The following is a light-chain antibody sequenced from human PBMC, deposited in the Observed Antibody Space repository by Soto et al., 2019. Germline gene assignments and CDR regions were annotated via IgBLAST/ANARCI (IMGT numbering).Light chain of an antibody. J-gene: IGKJ5*01. V-gene: IGKV3-20*01. CDR3: QQYGSSLSIT. CDR2: EAS. Sequence: EIVLTQSPGTLSLSPVERATLSFMASQSVSSSYLAWHQQKPGQAPRLLIYEASSRATGIPDRFSGSGSGTDFTLTISRLEPEDFAVYYCQQYGSSLSITFGQGTRLEIK. CDR1: QSVSSSY.